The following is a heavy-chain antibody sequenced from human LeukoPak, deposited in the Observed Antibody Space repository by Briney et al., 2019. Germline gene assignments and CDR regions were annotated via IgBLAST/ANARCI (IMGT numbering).Heavy chain of an antibody. CDR1: GFTFNTYT. D-gene: IGHD6-19*01. V-gene: IGHV3-48*01. CDR2: ISGSSGII. J-gene: IGHJ4*02. Sequence: GGSLRLSCAASGFTFNTYTMNWVRQAPGKGLEWVSYISGSSGIIDYADSVRGRFTISRDNAKNSLYLQMNSLRAEDTAVYYCAKGGGWLYYFDYWGQGSLVTVSS. CDR3: AKGGGWLYYFDY.